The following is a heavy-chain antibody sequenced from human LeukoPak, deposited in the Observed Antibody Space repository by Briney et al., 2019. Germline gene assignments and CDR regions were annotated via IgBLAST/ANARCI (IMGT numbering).Heavy chain of an antibody. Sequence: GGSLRLSCAASGFTFSDYYMSWIRQAPGKGLEWVSYISSSGSSTYYADSVKGRFTVSRDNAKNSLYLQMNSLRAEDTAMYYCARGRGSSGWSPYDYWGQGTLVTVSS. CDR3: ARGRGSSGWSPYDY. CDR2: ISSSGSST. D-gene: IGHD6-19*01. V-gene: IGHV3-11*04. CDR1: GFTFSDYY. J-gene: IGHJ4*02.